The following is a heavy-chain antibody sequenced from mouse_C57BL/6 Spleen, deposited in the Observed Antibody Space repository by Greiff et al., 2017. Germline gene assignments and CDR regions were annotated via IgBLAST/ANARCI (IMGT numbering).Heavy chain of an antibody. J-gene: IGHJ1*03. CDR1: GYTFTDYY. D-gene: IGHD2-4*01. V-gene: IGHV1-76*01. CDR3: AREGRLRGYFDV. CDR2: IYPGSGNT. Sequence: VQLQQSGAELVRPGASVKLSCKASGYTFTDYYINWVKQRPGQGLEWIARIYPGSGNTYYNEKFKGKATLTAEKSSSTAYMQLSSLTSEDSAVYFCAREGRLRGYFDVWGTGTTVTVSS.